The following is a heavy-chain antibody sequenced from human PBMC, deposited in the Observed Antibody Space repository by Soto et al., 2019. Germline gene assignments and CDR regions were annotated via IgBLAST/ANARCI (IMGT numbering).Heavy chain of an antibody. CDR2: INQDGSEK. CDR3: TSLMVRGVMWLDY. CDR1: GFSFSSYS. J-gene: IGHJ4*02. Sequence: EVQLVESGGGLVQPGGSLSLSCAASGFSFSSYSMSWVRQAPGKGLEWVANINQDGSEKYYVDSVKGRVTISRDNAENSLYLQMSSLSAEDTAVYYCTSLMVRGVMWLDYWGQGALVTVSS. D-gene: IGHD3-10*01. V-gene: IGHV3-7*05.